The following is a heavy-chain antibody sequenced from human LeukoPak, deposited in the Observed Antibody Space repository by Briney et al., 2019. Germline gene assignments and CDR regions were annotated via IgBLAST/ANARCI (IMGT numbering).Heavy chain of an antibody. D-gene: IGHD2-15*01. CDR2: INPSGGST. Sequence: ASVKVCCKASGYTFTSYCMHWVRQAPGQGLEWMGIINPSGGSTSYAQKFQGRVTMTRDTSTSTVYMELSSLRSEDTAVYHCARRSGWWLNFDYWGQGTLVTASS. CDR3: ARRSGWWLNFDY. V-gene: IGHV1-46*01. J-gene: IGHJ4*02. CDR1: GYTFTSYC.